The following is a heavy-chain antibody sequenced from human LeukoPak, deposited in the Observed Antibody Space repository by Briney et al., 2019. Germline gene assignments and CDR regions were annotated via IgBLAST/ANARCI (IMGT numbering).Heavy chain of an antibody. J-gene: IGHJ6*02. CDR1: GFTFSSYG. Sequence: GGSLRLSCAASGFTFSSYGMHWVRQAPGKGLEWVAVTSYDGSNKHYADSVKGRFTISRDNAKNSLYLQMNSLRDEDTAVYYCAREAAAGTLYYYYGMDVWGQGTTVTVSS. CDR2: TSYDGSNK. V-gene: IGHV3-30*03. D-gene: IGHD6-13*01. CDR3: AREAAAGTLYYYYGMDV.